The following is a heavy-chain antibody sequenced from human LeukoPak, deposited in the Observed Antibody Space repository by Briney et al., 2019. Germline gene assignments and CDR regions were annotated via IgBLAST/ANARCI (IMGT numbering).Heavy chain of an antibody. CDR2: LNPSGGST. CDR1: GYTVTSNY. CDR3: ASVYNYGMDV. Sequence: ASVRVSCKASGYTVTSNYMYWVRQAPGQWLEWMGILNPSGGSTSYAQKFQGRATLTRATSTSTVYMELSSLRSEDTAVYYCASVYNYGMDVWGQGTTVIVSS. V-gene: IGHV1-46*01. J-gene: IGHJ6*02.